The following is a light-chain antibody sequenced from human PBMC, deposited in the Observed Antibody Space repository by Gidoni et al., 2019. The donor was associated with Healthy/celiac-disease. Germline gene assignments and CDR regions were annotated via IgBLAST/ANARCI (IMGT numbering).Light chain of an antibody. V-gene: IGKV3-20*01. CDR2: GAS. CDR3: QQYGSSRGFT. CDR1: QSVSSSY. J-gene: IGKJ3*01. Sequence: EIVFTQSPSTLSLSPGERATLSCRASQSVSSSYLAWYQQKPGQAPRLLIYGASSRATGIPDRFSGSGSGTDFTLTISRLEPEDFAVYYCQQYGSSRGFTFGPGTKVDIK.